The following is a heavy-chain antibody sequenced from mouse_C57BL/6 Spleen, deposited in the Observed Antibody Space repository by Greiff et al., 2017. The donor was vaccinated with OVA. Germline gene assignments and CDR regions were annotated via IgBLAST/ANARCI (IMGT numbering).Heavy chain of an antibody. CDR2: IHPNSGST. Sequence: QVQLQQPGAELVKPGASVKLSCKASGYTFTSYWMHWVKQRPGQGLEWIGMIHPNSGSTNYNEKFKSKATLTVDKSSSPAYMQLSSLTSEDSAVYYCARSPYGYAPLKFAYWGQGTLVTVSA. J-gene: IGHJ3*01. CDR1: GYTFTSYW. V-gene: IGHV1-64*01. D-gene: IGHD2-2*01. CDR3: ARSPYGYAPLKFAY.